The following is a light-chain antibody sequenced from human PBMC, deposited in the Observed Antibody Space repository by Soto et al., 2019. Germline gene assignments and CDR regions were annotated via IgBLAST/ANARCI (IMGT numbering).Light chain of an antibody. CDR2: EGS. J-gene: IGLJ1*01. CDR1: SSDVGSYNL. CDR3: CSYAGSSTYV. Sequence: HSALTQPDSVSGSPGQSITISCTGTSSDVGSYNLVSWYQQHPGKAPKLMIYEGSKRPSGVSNRFSGSKSGNTASLTISGLQAEDEAEYYCCSYAGSSTYVFGTGTKLTVL. V-gene: IGLV2-23*01.